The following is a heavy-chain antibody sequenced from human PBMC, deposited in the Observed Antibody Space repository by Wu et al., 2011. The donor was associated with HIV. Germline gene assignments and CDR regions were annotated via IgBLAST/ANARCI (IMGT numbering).Heavy chain of an antibody. J-gene: IGHJ4*02. V-gene: IGHV1-18*01. CDR3: APASVGKFPPWVY. D-gene: IGHD1-26*01. CDR1: GYTFSSYG. CDR2: ISAYNGNT. Sequence: QVQLVQSGAEVKKPGASVKVSCKASGYTFSSYGISWVRQAPGQGLEWMGGISAYNGNTNYAQKLQDRVTLTADTSRDTAYMELRSVTSDDRAVYFCAPASVGKFPPWVYWGQGTPVAVS.